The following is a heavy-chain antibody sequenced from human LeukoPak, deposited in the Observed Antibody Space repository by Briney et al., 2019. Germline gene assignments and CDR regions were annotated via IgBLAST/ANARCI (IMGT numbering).Heavy chain of an antibody. CDR1: GATFSNYA. CDR2: IIPIFGTT. J-gene: IGHJ4*02. D-gene: IGHD6-19*01. V-gene: IGHV1-69*06. CDR3: ARGHSSGWYAGSVFDY. Sequence: ASVKVSCEASGATFSNYAISWVRQGPGQGLEWMGGIIPIFGTTNYAQKFQGRVTITADKSTSTAYLELSSLRSEDTAVYYCARGHSSGWYAGSVFDYWGQGTLVTVSS.